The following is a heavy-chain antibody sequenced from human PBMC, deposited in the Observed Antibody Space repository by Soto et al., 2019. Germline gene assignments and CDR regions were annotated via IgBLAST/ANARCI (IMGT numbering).Heavy chain of an antibody. V-gene: IGHV7-4-1*02. CDR1: GYTFTSYA. J-gene: IGHJ6*03. D-gene: IGHD1-26*01. CDR2: INTNTGNP. CDR3: ASGSRYYYYYYMDV. Sequence: ASVKVSCKASGYTFTSYAMNWVRQAPGQGLEWMGWINTNTGNPTYAQGFTGRFVFSLDTSVSTAYLQISSLKAEDTAVYYCASGSRYYYYYYMDVWGKGTTVTVSS.